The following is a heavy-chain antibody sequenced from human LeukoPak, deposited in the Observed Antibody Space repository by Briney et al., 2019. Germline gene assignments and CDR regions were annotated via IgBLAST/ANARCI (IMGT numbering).Heavy chain of an antibody. D-gene: IGHD4-17*01. Sequence: ASVRVSCKASGYIFITYYIHWVRQAPGQGLEWMGVINPSDGSTNYAQKFQGRVTMTRDTSTSTVYMELDSLRFEDTAVYYCARDPAPYGAFDYWGQGTLVTVSS. J-gene: IGHJ4*02. CDR1: GYIFITYY. CDR2: INPSDGST. V-gene: IGHV1-46*01. CDR3: ARDPAPYGAFDY.